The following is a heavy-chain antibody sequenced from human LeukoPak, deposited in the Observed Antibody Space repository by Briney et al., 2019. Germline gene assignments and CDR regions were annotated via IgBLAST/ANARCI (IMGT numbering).Heavy chain of an antibody. J-gene: IGHJ4*02. CDR1: GFTFSNAW. V-gene: IGHV3-15*01. D-gene: IGHD3-22*01. Sequence: GGSLRLSCAASGFTFSNAWMSWVRQAPGKGLEWVGRIKSKTDGGTTDYAAPVKGRFTISRDDSKNTLYLQMNSLKTEDTAVYYCTTARWAYDSSGYHYYFDYWGQGTLVTVSS. CDR2: IKSKTDGGTT. CDR3: TTARWAYDSSGYHYYFDY.